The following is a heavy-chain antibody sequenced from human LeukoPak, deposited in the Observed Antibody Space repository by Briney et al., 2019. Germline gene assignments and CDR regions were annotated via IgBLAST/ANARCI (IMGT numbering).Heavy chain of an antibody. CDR3: ARELIVVVSDSFDY. J-gene: IGHJ4*02. CDR1: GYTFTGYY. V-gene: IGHV1-2*02. Sequence: ASVKVPCRASGYTFTGYYMHWVRQAPGQGLEWMGWINPNSGGTNYAQKFQGRVTMTRDTSISTAYMELSRLRSDDTAVYYCARELIVVVSDSFDYWGQGTLVTVSS. D-gene: IGHD3-22*01. CDR2: INPNSGGT.